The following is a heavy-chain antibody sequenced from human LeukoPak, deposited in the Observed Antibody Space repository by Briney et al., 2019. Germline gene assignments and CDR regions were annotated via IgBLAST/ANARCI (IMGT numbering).Heavy chain of an antibody. D-gene: IGHD4-23*01. Sequence: GGSLRLSCAASGFTLSYYAMSWVRQAPGKGLEWVTAISGMGDTTYYADSVKGRFTISRDNSENTVYLQMNSLRAEDTAVYYCAKETTTGITPGIDYWGQGTLVTVSS. CDR1: GFTLSYYA. CDR3: AKETTTGITPGIDY. CDR2: ISGMGDTT. J-gene: IGHJ4*02. V-gene: IGHV3-23*01.